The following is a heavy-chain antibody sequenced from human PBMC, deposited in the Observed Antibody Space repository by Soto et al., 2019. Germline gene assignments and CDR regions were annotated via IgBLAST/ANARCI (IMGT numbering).Heavy chain of an antibody. Sequence: KPSETLSLTCAVSGGSIGSSNWWSCVRQPPGKGLEWIGEIYHSGSTNYNPSLKSRVTMSVDMSKNQFSLKLTSVTAADTAVYYCAYSNTWSWFDPWGQGTLVTVYS. CDR1: GGSIGSSNW. CDR2: IYHSGST. D-gene: IGHD6-13*01. CDR3: AYSNTWSWFDP. V-gene: IGHV4-4*02. J-gene: IGHJ5*02.